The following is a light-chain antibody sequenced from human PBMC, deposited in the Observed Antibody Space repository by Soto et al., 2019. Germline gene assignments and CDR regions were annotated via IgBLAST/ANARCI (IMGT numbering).Light chain of an antibody. CDR1: QDIRND. Sequence: AIQMTQSPSSLSASVGDRVTITCRASQDIRNDLGWYQQKPGKAPKLLIYAASSLQSGVPSRFSGSGSATEFTLTISGLQSDDFATYYCQQYKDHVWTFGQGTKV. CDR3: QQYKDHVWT. V-gene: IGKV1-6*01. CDR2: AAS. J-gene: IGKJ1*01.